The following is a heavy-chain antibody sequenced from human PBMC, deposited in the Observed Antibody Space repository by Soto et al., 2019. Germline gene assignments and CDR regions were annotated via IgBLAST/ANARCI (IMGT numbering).Heavy chain of an antibody. V-gene: IGHV3-74*01. Sequence: EVQLVESGGGLVQPGGSLRLSGVASGLTFSSYWMHWVRQAPGKGLVWVSRIKTDGSSSSYADAVKGRFTISRDNAKNTLYLQMNSLRAEDTAVYYCTRERFDLWGQGTLVTVSS. CDR1: GLTFSSYW. J-gene: IGHJ5*02. CDR3: TRERFDL. CDR2: IKTDGSSS.